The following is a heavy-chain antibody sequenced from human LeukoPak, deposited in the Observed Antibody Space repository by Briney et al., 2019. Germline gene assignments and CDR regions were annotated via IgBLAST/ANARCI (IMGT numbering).Heavy chain of an antibody. CDR1: GYTFTSYG. Sequence: ASVNVSCTASGYTFTSYGIGWVRQAPGQGLEWMGWISAYNGNTNYAQKLQGRVTMTTDTSTSTAYMELRSLRSDDTAVYYCARDGGYYDSSGYYTWGQGTLVTVSS. CDR3: ARDGGYYDSSGYYT. V-gene: IGHV1-18*01. D-gene: IGHD3-22*01. J-gene: IGHJ5*02. CDR2: ISAYNGNT.